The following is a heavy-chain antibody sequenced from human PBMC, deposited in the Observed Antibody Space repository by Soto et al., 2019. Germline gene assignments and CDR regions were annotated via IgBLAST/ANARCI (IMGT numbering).Heavy chain of an antibody. CDR2: ITGRGDST. D-gene: IGHD1-26*01. CDR3: AKDLYVQPPSGWFDP. Sequence: GGSLRLFCAASGFPFSDHAMHWVRQTPGKGLEWVSAITGRGDSTYYADSVKGRFTISRDNSKSTLYLQMMSLRAEDTAVYYCAKDLYVQPPSGWFDPWGQGTVVTVSS. J-gene: IGHJ5*02. CDR1: GFPFSDHA. V-gene: IGHV3-23*01.